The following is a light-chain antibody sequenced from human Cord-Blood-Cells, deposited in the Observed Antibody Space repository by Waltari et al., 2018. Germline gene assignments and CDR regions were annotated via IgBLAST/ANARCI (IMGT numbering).Light chain of an antibody. Sequence: TISCTGTSSDLGGYNYVSWYQQHPAKAPKLMIYDVSKRPSGVPDRFSGSKSGNTASLTISGLQAEDEADYYCCSYAGSYTPWVFGGGTKLTVL. V-gene: IGLV2-11*01. CDR1: SSDLGGYNY. J-gene: IGLJ3*02. CDR3: CSYAGSYTPWV. CDR2: DVS.